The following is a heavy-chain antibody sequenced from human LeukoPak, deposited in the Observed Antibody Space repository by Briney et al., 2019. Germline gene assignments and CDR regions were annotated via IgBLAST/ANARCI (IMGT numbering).Heavy chain of an antibody. CDR3: ARYALRGYYYDSRGYYYPEIDY. J-gene: IGHJ4*02. V-gene: IGHV3-7*01. D-gene: IGHD3-22*01. CDR1: GVTFSSYW. CDR2: IKQDGSEK. Sequence: PGGSLRLSCAASGVTFSSYWMSWVRQAPGKGLEWVANIKQDGSEKYYVDSVKGRFTISRDNAKNSLYLQMNSLRAEDTAVYYCARYALRGYYYDSRGYYYPEIDYWGQGTLVTVSS.